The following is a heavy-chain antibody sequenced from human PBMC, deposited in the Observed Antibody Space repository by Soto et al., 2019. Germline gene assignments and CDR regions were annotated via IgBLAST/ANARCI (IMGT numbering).Heavy chain of an antibody. CDR2: IYYSGNIYYSGNT. CDR1: GDSINNYY. Sequence: SETLSLTCTVSGDSINNYYWNWIRQSPGKGLEWIGYIYYSGNIYYSGNTNYNPSLKSRLTISIDTSKNQFSLKLTSVTVADTAVYFCARDGRLMLRGFSFYNGMDVWGQGTTVTVSS. D-gene: IGHD3-10*01. CDR3: ARDGRLMLRGFSFYNGMDV. J-gene: IGHJ6*02. V-gene: IGHV4-59*01.